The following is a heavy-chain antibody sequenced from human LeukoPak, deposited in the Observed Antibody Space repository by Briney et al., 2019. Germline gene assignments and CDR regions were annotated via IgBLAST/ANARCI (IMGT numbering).Heavy chain of an antibody. CDR2: MNPNSGNT. CDR1: GYTFTSYD. CDR3: ATPKTQWLVLEGAFDI. J-gene: IGHJ3*02. V-gene: IGHV1-8*03. Sequence: ASVKVSCKASGYTFTSYDINWVRQATGQGLEWMGWMNPNSGNTGYAQKFQDRVTITRNTSISTAYMELSSLRSEDTAVYYCATPKTQWLVLEGAFDIWGQGTMVTVSS. D-gene: IGHD6-19*01.